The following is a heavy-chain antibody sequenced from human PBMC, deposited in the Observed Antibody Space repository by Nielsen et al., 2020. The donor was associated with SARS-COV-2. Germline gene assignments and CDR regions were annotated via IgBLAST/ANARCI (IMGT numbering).Heavy chain of an antibody. CDR3: ARGIIAHSSGFYFDY. D-gene: IGHD3-22*01. CDR2: ISGGSATI. V-gene: IGHV3-48*01. Sequence: GESLKISCVASGFSFNTYSMNWVRQAPGKGLEWVSYISGGSATIYYADSVKGRFTISRDNVKNSLYLQLSSLSAEDTAVYYCARGIIAHSSGFYFDYWGQGTLVTVSS. CDR1: GFSFNTYS. J-gene: IGHJ4*02.